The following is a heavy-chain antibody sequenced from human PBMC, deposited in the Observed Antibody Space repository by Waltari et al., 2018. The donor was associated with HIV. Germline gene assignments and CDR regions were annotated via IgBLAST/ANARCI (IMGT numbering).Heavy chain of an antibody. V-gene: IGHV3-53*01. CDR1: GFTVSSNY. D-gene: IGHD4-17*01. Sequence: EVQLVESGGGLIQPGGSLRLSCAASGFTVSSNYMSWVRQAPGKGLEWVSVILSGGSTYYADSVKGRFTSARDNSKNTLYLQMNSLRAEDMAVYYCASGDYGDYLFDYWGQGTLVTVSS. J-gene: IGHJ4*02. CDR3: ASGDYGDYLFDY. CDR2: ILSGGST.